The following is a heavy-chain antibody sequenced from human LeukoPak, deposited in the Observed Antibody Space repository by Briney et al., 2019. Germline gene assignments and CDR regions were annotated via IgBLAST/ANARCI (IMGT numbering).Heavy chain of an antibody. CDR2: INPNSGGT. Sequence: ASVKVSCKASGYTFTGYYMHWVRQAPGQGLEWMGWINPNSGGTNYAQKFQGRVTMTRDTSISTAYMELSRLRSDDTAVYYCARADDYYYGMDVWGQGTTVTVSS. J-gene: IGHJ6*02. CDR1: GYTFTGYY. V-gene: IGHV1-2*02. CDR3: ARADDYYYGMDV.